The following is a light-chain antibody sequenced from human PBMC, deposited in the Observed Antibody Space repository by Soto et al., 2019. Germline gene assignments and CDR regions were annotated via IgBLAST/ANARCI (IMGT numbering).Light chain of an antibody. V-gene: IGLV2-14*03. J-gene: IGLJ3*02. Sequence: QSALTQPASVSGSPGQSITISCTGTSSDIGGYNFVSWYQQHPGKAPKLLIYDVTNRPPGLSDRFSGSKSGNTASLTIAGLQAEDEANDHCSSFTTSSTLVFGLGTQRTVL. CDR2: DVT. CDR1: SSDIGGYNF. CDR3: SSFTTSSTLV.